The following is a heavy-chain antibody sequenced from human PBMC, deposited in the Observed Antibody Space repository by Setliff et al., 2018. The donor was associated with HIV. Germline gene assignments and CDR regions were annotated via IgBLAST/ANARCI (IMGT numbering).Heavy chain of an antibody. CDR3: ARHGRSYDSGRWYNWFDS. CDR2: MHVSRET. Sequence: SETLSLTCSVSGGSISDTYYTWIRQTPGKGLEWIGLMHVSRETNYNPSLESRVTISMDTSKNQFSLKLSSVTAADTALYFCARHGRSYDSGRWYNWFDSWGQGTPVTVSS. V-gene: IGHV4-59*08. CDR1: GGSISDTY. D-gene: IGHD3-10*01. J-gene: IGHJ5*01.